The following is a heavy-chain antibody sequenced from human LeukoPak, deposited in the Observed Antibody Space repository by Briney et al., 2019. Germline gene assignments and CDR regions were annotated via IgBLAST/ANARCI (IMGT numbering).Heavy chain of an antibody. D-gene: IGHD3-16*02. CDR1: GYTFSGYF. V-gene: IGHV1-2*06. CDR2: INPNSGGT. CDR3: ARAGYDYVWGSYRFHFDY. J-gene: IGHJ4*02. Sequence: ASLKVSCQTSGYTFSGYFIHWIRQAPGQGLEWMGRINPNSGGTNYAQKFQGRVTMTRDTSISTAYMELSRLRSDDTAVYYCARAGYDYVWGSYRFHFDYWGQGTLVTVSS.